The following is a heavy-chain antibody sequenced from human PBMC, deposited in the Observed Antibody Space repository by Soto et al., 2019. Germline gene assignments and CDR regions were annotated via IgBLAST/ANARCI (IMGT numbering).Heavy chain of an antibody. CDR2: IWYDGSNK. V-gene: IGHV3-33*03. CDR3: ASRSPALDY. CDR1: GFTFSSYG. J-gene: IGHJ4*02. D-gene: IGHD2-2*01. Sequence: QVQLVESGGGVVQPGRSLSLSCAASGFTFSSYGMRWVRQAPGKGLEWVAVIWYDGSNKYYADFVKGRFTISRDNSKNTLYLQMNSLRAEDTAVYYCASRSPALDYWGQGTLVTVSA.